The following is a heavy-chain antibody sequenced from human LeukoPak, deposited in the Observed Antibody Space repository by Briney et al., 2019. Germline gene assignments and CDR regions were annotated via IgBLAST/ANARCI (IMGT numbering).Heavy chain of an antibody. CDR2: ISGNGGNT. J-gene: IGHJ4*02. CDR1: GFTFSSYA. CDR3: ARQGILTGYYSVY. Sequence: GGSLRLSCAASGFTFSSYAMHWVRQAPGKGLEYVSAISGNGGNTFYANSVKGRFTISRDNSKNTLYLQMGSLKPEDMAVYYCARQGILTGYYSVYWGQGTLVTVSS. D-gene: IGHD3-9*01. V-gene: IGHV3-64*01.